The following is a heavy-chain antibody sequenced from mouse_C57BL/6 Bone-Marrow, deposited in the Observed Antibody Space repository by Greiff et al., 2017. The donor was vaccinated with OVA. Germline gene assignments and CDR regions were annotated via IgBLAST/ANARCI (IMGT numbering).Heavy chain of an antibody. V-gene: IGHV5-4*01. D-gene: IGHD1-1*01. CDR3: ARDPDYYGSSYGYLDV. CDR1: GFTFSSYA. Sequence: EVMLVESGGGLVKPGGSLKLSCAASGFTFSSYAMSWVRQTPEKRLEWVATISDGGSYTYYPDNVKGRFTISRDNAKNNLYLQMSHLKSEDTAMYYCARDPDYYGSSYGYLDVWGTGTTVTVSS. CDR2: ISDGGSYT. J-gene: IGHJ1*03.